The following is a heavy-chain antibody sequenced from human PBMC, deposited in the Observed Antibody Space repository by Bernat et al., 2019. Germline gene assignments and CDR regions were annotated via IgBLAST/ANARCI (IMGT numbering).Heavy chain of an antibody. Sequence: GPISSGAYSWSWIRQPPGKGLEWIRYIYQSGSTYYNPSLKSRVTISIDRSKNHFSLKLRSVTAADTAVYYCARTTGDIWDAFDVWGQG. J-gene: IGHJ3*01. D-gene: IGHD7-27*01. CDR2: IYQSGST. CDR1: GPISSGAYS. V-gene: IGHV4-30-2*01. CDR3: ARTTGDIWDAFDV.